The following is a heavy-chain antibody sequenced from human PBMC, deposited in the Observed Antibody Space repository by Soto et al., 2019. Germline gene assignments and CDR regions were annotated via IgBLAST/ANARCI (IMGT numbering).Heavy chain of an antibody. CDR3: ARAKSHYGSWYYYYYYMDV. CDR2: IYSGGST. CDR1: GFTVSSNY. D-gene: IGHD3-10*01. Sequence: PGGSLRLSCAASGFTVSSNYMSWVRQAPGKGLEWVSVIYSGGSTYYADSVKGRFTISRHNSKNTLYLQMNSLRAEDTAVYYCARAKSHYGSWYYYYYYMDVWGKGTTLTVSS. J-gene: IGHJ6*03. V-gene: IGHV3-53*04.